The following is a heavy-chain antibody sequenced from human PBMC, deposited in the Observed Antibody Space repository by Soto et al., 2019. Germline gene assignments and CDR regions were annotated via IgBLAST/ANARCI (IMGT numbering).Heavy chain of an antibody. J-gene: IGHJ4*02. CDR2: ISSSSSYM. Sequence: GGSLRLSCAASGFTFSSYSMNWVRQAPGKGLEWVSSISSSSSYMYYADSVKGRFTISRDNAKNSLYLQMNSLRAEDTAVYYCARDYYYDSSGPRYWGQGTLVTVSS. V-gene: IGHV3-21*01. CDR1: GFTFSSYS. D-gene: IGHD3-22*01. CDR3: ARDYYYDSSGPRY.